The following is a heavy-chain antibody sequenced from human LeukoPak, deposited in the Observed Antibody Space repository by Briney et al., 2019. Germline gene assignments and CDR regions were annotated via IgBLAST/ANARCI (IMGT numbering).Heavy chain of an antibody. V-gene: IGHV4-34*01. CDR3: ARGRGDLLSGGSIYHFDY. Sequence: PSETLSLTCAVYGGSFSGYYWSWIRQPPGKGLEWIGEINHSGSTNYNPSLKSRVTISVDTSKNQFSLKLSSVTAADTAVYYCARGRGDLLSGGSIYHFDYWGQGTLVTVSS. J-gene: IGHJ4*02. D-gene: IGHD2-15*01. CDR1: GGSFSGYY. CDR2: INHSGST.